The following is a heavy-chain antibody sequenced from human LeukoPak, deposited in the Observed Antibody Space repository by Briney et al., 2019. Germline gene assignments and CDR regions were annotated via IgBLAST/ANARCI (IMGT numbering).Heavy chain of an antibody. D-gene: IGHD3-22*01. J-gene: IGHJ4*02. CDR1: VGSISSYY. CDR3: ARGYYDSSGYPGDFDY. Sequence: SETLSLTRTVCVGSISSYYWSWIRHPAGRGLVWIGRIYTSGSTNYNHSLKSRVTMSVDTSKNQFSLKLSSVTAADTAVYYCARGYYDSSGYPGDFDYWGQGTLVTVSS. V-gene: IGHV4-4*07. CDR2: IYTSGST.